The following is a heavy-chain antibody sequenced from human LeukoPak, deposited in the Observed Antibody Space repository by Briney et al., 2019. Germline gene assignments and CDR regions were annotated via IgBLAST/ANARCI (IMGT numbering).Heavy chain of an antibody. V-gene: IGHV4-59*08. CDR2: ISHSGT. Sequence: SETLSLTCTVSGGSISSHYWSWIRQSPGKGLEWIGYISHSGTTYNPSLKSRVTILGDTSENQFSLKLSSVTAADTAVYYCARHATGSYSVPWLDPWGQGTLVTVSS. D-gene: IGHD3-10*01. CDR3: ARHATGSYSVPWLDP. J-gene: IGHJ5*02. CDR1: GGSISSHY.